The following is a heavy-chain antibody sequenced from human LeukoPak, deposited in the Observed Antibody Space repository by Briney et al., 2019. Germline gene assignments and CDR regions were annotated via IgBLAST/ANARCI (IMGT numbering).Heavy chain of an antibody. J-gene: IGHJ4*02. Sequence: PGGSLRLSCAASGFTFRAYAMSWVRQAPGKGLEWVSSFSNIDGATYYADAVKGRFTISRDNAKNSLYLQMNSLRAEDTAVYYCARDGGYNRYSPYYFDYWGQGTLVTVSS. CDR2: FSNIDGAT. CDR1: GFTFRAYA. CDR3: ARDGGYNRYSPYYFDY. D-gene: IGHD5-24*01. V-gene: IGHV3-23*01.